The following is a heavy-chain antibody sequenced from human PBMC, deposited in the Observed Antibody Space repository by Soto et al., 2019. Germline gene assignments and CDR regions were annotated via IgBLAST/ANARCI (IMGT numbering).Heavy chain of an antibody. J-gene: IGHJ3*02. CDR3: ARATLRGYSGSFLAHQAFDI. D-gene: IGHD1-26*01. V-gene: IGHV4-31*03. CDR1: GGSISSGGYY. Sequence: SETLSLTXTVSGGSISSGGYYWSWIRQHPGKGLEWIGYIYYSGSTYYNPSLKSRVTISVDTSKNQFSLKLTSVTAADTAVYYCARATLRGYSGSFLAHQAFDIWGQGTMVTVSS. CDR2: IYYSGST.